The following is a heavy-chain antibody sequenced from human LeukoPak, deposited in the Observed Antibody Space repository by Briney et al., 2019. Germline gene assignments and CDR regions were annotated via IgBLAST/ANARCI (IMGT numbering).Heavy chain of an antibody. CDR3: VRLYDARPSS. D-gene: IGHD3-22*01. V-gene: IGHV3-11*06. Sequence: KSGGSLRLSCAASGFSFSDDYMSWIRQAPGKGLEWVSYVSGTSTYTSYADSVRGRFTISRDNAKNSLYLQMNSLRAEDTAVYYCVRLYDARPSSWGQGTLVTVSP. J-gene: IGHJ5*02. CDR1: GFSFSDDY. CDR2: VSGTSTYT.